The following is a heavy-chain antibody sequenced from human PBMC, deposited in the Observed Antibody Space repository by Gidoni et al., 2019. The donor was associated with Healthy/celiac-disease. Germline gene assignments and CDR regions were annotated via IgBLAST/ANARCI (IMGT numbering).Heavy chain of an antibody. Sequence: QVQLVQSGAEVKKPGSSVKVSCKAYGGTFSSYTISWVRQAPGQGLEWMGRIIPILGIANYAQNFQGRVTITADKSTSTAYMELSSLRSEDTAVYYCAKKAARQYYFDYWGQGTLVTVSS. D-gene: IGHD6-6*01. V-gene: IGHV1-69*02. J-gene: IGHJ4*02. CDR3: AKKAARQYYFDY. CDR2: IIPILGIA. CDR1: GGTFSSYT.